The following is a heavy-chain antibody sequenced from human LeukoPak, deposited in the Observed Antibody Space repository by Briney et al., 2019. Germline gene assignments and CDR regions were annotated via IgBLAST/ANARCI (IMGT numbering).Heavy chain of an antibody. J-gene: IGHJ4*02. CDR3: ARHADYSYYFDH. CDR1: GYIFTNYW. D-gene: IGHD4/OR15-4a*01. V-gene: IGHV5-51*01. CDR2: IYPGDSDT. Sequence: GESLKISCKGSGYIFTNYWIGWVCRMPGKGLEWMGIIYPGDSDTRYSPSFRGQVTISADKSISTAYLQWSSLKASDTAMYYCARHADYSYYFDHWGQGTLVTVSS.